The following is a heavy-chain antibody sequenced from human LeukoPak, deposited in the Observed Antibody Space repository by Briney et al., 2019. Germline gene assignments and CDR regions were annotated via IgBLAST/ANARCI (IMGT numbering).Heavy chain of an antibody. D-gene: IGHD3-10*01. V-gene: IGHV4-39*01. J-gene: IGHJ4*02. CDR3: ARRLGVETYFDY. Sequence: PSETLSLTCTVSGGSISSRSYYWGWIRQPPGKGLEWIGSIYYSGSTYYNPSLKSRVTISVDTSKNQFSLKLSSVTAADTAVYYCARRLGVETYFDYWGQGTLVTVSS. CDR2: IYYSGST. CDR1: GGSISSRSYY.